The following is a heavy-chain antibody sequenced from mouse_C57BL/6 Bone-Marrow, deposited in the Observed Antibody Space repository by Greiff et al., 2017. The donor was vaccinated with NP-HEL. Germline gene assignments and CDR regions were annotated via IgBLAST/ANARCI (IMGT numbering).Heavy chain of an antibody. Sequence: EVKLEESGGGLVQPGGSMKLSCVASGFTFSNYWMNWVRQSPEKGLEWVAQIRLKSDNYATHYAESVKGRFTISRDDSKSSVYLQMNNLRAEDTGIYYCTLLYDYDGRFYAMDYWGQGTSVTVSS. CDR3: TLLYDYDGRFYAMDY. V-gene: IGHV6-3*01. CDR2: IRLKSDNYAT. J-gene: IGHJ4*01. D-gene: IGHD2-4*01. CDR1: GFTFSNYW.